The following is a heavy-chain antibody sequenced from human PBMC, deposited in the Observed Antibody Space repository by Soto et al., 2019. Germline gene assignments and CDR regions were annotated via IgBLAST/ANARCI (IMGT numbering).Heavy chain of an antibody. D-gene: IGHD5-12*01. V-gene: IGHV1-2*04. CDR1: GDSFNDYY. CDR3: ARESGGATATLDYYYFYMDV. CDR2: INPNGGVT. Sequence: QVQLVQSGAEVRKPGASVTVSCRSSGDSFNDYYIHWVRQAPGQGFEWMGWINPNGGVTKYGQKFQCWVSMTRDTSIRTVYMQLSRLRSDDTAGYYCARESGGATATLDYYYFYMDVWGTGTTVTVSS. J-gene: IGHJ6*03.